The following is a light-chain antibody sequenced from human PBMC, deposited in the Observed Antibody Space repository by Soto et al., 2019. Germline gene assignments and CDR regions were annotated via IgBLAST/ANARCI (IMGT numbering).Light chain of an antibody. CDR1: SSDVGGYNY. V-gene: IGLV2-14*01. CDR3: TSSTSGSLYV. J-gene: IGLJ1*01. CDR2: NVS. Sequence: QSVLTQAASVSGSPGQSITISCTGTSSDVGGYNYVSWYQQFPGKVPKVLIYNVSNRPSGVSNRFSGSRSGNTASLTISGLQAEDEADYFCTSSTSGSLYVFGTGTKVTVL.